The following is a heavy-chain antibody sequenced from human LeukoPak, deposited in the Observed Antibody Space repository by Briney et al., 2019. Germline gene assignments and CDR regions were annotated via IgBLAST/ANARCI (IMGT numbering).Heavy chain of an antibody. D-gene: IGHD5-18*01. Sequence: SETLSLTCAVSGASISSGNWWSWVRQPPGKGLEWIGEILQSGSTNYNPSLKSRVTISVDTSKNQFSLKLSSVTAADTAVYYCARDTISDTAMVTNWFDPWGQGTLVTVSS. J-gene: IGHJ5*02. V-gene: IGHV4-4*02. CDR1: GASISSGNW. CDR2: ILQSGST. CDR3: ARDTISDTAMVTNWFDP.